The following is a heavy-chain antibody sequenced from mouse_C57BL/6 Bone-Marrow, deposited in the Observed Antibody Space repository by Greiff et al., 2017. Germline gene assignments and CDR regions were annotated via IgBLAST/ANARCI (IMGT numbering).Heavy chain of an antibody. V-gene: IGHV14-3*01. D-gene: IGHD2-2*01. CDR2: IDPANGNT. CDR1: GFTIKNTY. Sequence: EVQLQQSVAELVRPGASVKLSCTASGFTIKNTYMHWVQQRPEQGLEWIGRIDPANGNTKYAPKFQGKATITADNSSNTSYLPLSSLTSEDTAIYYCARDDGYDDGDSLAYGGQGTLVTVSA. J-gene: IGHJ3*01. CDR3: ARDDGYDDGDSLAY.